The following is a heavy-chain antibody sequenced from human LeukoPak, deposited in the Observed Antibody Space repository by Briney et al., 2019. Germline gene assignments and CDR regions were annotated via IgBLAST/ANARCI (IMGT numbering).Heavy chain of an antibody. CDR2: ISGSGGSP. CDR3: AKGMFGSGWYGDDY. J-gene: IGHJ4*02. CDR1: GFTFSSYA. Sequence: GGSLRLSCAASGFTFSSYAMSWVRQAPGKGLGWVSAISGSGGSPYYAHSVTGRFTISRDNSKNTLYLQMNSLRAEDTAVYYCAKGMFGSGWYGDDYWGQGTLVTVSS. V-gene: IGHV3-23*01. D-gene: IGHD6-19*01.